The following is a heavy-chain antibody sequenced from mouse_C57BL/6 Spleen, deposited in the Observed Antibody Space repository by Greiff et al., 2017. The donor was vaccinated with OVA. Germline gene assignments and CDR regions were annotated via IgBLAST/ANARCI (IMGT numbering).Heavy chain of an antibody. V-gene: IGHV1-81*01. CDR3: ARSLITTVWYFDV. D-gene: IGHD1-1*01. CDR2: IYPRSGNT. J-gene: IGHJ1*03. Sequence: VKLQESGAELARPGASVKLSCKASGYTFTSYGISWVKQRTGQGLEWIGEIYPRSGNTYYNEKFKGKATLTADKSSSTAYMELRSLTSEDSAVYFCARSLITTVWYFDVWGTGTTVTVSS. CDR1: GYTFTSYG.